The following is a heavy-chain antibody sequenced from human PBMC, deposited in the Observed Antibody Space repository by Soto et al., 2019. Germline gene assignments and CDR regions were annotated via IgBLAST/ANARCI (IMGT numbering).Heavy chain of an antibody. CDR3: VKGYCSSTSCYKSLGMDV. Sequence: GGSLRLSCSASGFTFSSYAMHWVRQAPGKGLEYVSAISSNGGSTYYADPVKGRFTISRDNSKNTLYLQMSSLRAEDTAVYYCVKGYCSSTSCYKSLGMDVWGQGTTVTVSS. D-gene: IGHD2-2*02. CDR1: GFTFSSYA. V-gene: IGHV3-64D*08. CDR2: ISSNGGST. J-gene: IGHJ6*02.